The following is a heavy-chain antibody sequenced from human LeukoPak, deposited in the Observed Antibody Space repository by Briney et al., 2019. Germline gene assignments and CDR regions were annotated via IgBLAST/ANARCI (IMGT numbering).Heavy chain of an antibody. CDR2: VHYSGTN. Sequence: SETLSLTCTVSGGSISYCFWSWFRQSPGKGLEWIGNVHYSGTNTYNPSLESRLSMSVDTSKNQFSLTLNSATAADTAVYYCVRQKAVSADFEYWGQGTLVTVAS. V-gene: IGHV4-59*08. J-gene: IGHJ4*01. D-gene: IGHD1-26*01. CDR1: GGSISYCF. CDR3: VRQKAVSADFEY.